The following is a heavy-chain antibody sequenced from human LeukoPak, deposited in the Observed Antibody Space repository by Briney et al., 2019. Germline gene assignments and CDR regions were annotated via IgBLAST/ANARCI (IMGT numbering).Heavy chain of an antibody. CDR1: GGSVSNGNYY. Sequence: SETLSLTCTVSGGSVSNGNYYWSWLRQPPGKALEWIGYIYYSGSTNYNPSLEGRVTISVDTSKNQYSVKLSSVTAADTAVYYCARSQNYYGSGDYWSQGTLVTVSS. J-gene: IGHJ4*02. CDR3: ARSQNYYGSGDY. CDR2: IYYSGST. D-gene: IGHD3-10*01. V-gene: IGHV4-61*01.